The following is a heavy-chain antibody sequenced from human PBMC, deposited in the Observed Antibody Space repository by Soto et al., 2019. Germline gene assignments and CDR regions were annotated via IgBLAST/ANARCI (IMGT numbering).Heavy chain of an antibody. Sequence: SETLSLTCTVSGGSVRSGEYYWSWIRQSPGKALEYIGHSYYSGSAKYNPSLRGRVTILVDRSKNQFSLFLTSVTAAGTAVYFCARSYITITTGYSDSWGQGALVTVSS. CDR3: ARSYITITTGYSDS. V-gene: IGHV4-61*08. J-gene: IGHJ4*02. CDR2: SYYSGSA. CDR1: GGSVRSGEYY. D-gene: IGHD4-17*01.